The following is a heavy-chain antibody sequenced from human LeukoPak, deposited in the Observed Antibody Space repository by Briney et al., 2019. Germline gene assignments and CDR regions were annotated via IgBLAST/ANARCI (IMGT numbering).Heavy chain of an antibody. CDR1: GGSISSYY. J-gene: IGHJ4*02. D-gene: IGHD3-22*01. Sequence: SETLSLTCTVSGGSISSYYWSWIRQPPGKGLEWIGYIYHSGSTYYNPSLKSRVTISVDRSKNQFSLKLSSVTAADTAVYYCARDRYDTGGYFDYWGQGTLVTVSS. CDR2: IYHSGST. V-gene: IGHV4-59*12. CDR3: ARDRYDTGGYFDY.